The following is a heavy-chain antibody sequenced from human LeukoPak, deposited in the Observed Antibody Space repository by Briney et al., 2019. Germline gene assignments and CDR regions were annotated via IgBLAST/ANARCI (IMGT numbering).Heavy chain of an antibody. V-gene: IGHV3-30*15. CDR2: ISDDGSRQ. Sequence: GGSLRLSCAASGFTFRSYAMHWVRQAPGKGLEWVAVISDDGSRQHYADFLEGRFTISRDNSKNTVSLQMSSLTSEDTAVYFCVREQPGDGWSGFDYWGQGTLVTVSS. CDR1: GFTFRSYA. D-gene: IGHD6-19*01. CDR3: VREQPGDGWSGFDY. J-gene: IGHJ4*02.